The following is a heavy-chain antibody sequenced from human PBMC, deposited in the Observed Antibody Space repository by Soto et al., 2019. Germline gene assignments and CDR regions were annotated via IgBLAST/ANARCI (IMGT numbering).Heavy chain of an antibody. CDR2: INSDGSST. CDR1: GFTFSSYW. Sequence: PGGSLRLSCAASGFTFSSYWMHWVRQAPGKGLVWVSRINSDGSSTSYADSVKGRFTISGDNAKNTLYLQMNSLRAEDTAVYYCARYCSGGSCLPFGCWGQGTLVTVSS. J-gene: IGHJ4*02. D-gene: IGHD2-15*01. CDR3: ARYCSGGSCLPFGC. V-gene: IGHV3-74*01.